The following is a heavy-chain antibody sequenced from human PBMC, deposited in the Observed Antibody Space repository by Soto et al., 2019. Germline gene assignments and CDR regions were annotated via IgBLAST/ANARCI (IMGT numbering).Heavy chain of an antibody. CDR1: GFTFDDYA. D-gene: IGHD2-15*01. CDR2: ISWNSGSI. Sequence: GGSLRLSCAASGFTFDDYAMHWVRQAPGKGLEWVSGISWNSGSIGYADSVKGRFTISRDNAKNSLYLQMNSLRAEDTALYYCAKDRGPCSGGSCYSVPHPMSAFDIWGQGTMVTVSS. V-gene: IGHV3-9*01. CDR3: AKDRGPCSGGSCYSVPHPMSAFDI. J-gene: IGHJ3*02.